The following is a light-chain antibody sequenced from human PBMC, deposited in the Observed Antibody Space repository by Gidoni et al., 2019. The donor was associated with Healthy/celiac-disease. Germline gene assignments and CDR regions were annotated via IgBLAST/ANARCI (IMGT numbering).Light chain of an antibody. J-gene: IGKJ2*03. CDR1: QSVSSN. V-gene: IGKV3-15*01. CDR3: QKYNNWSYS. Sequence: EIVMTQSPATLSVSPGERATLSCRASQSVSSNLAWYQQKPGQAPRLLIYGASTRATGIPARFSGSGSGTEFTITISSLQSEDFAVYYCQKYNNWSYSVGQGTKLEIK. CDR2: GAS.